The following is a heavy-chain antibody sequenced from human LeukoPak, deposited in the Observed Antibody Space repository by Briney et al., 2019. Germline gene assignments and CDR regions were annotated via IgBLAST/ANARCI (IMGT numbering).Heavy chain of an antibody. CDR2: INPSGGST. J-gene: IGHJ4*02. CDR1: GYTFTSYY. D-gene: IGHD2-15*01. Sequence: ASVKVSCKASGYTFTSYYMHWVRQAPGRGLEWMGIINPSGGSTSYAQKFQGRVTMTRDTSTSTVYMELSSLRSEDTAVYYCAREAPRGPYFDYWGRGTLVTVSS. V-gene: IGHV1-46*01. CDR3: AREAPRGPYFDY.